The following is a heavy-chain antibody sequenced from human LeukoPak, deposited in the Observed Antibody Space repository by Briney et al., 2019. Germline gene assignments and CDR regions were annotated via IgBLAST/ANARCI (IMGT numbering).Heavy chain of an antibody. CDR1: GGSISSHY. CDR2: IYYSGST. CDR3: ARDRREYSYQT. V-gene: IGHV4-59*11. J-gene: IGHJ5*02. Sequence: PSETLSLTCTVSGGSISSHYWSWIRQPPGKGLEWIGYIYYSGSTNYNPSLKSRVTISVDTSKNQFSLKLSSVTAADTAVYYCARDRREYSYQTWGQGTLVTVSS. D-gene: IGHD5-18*01.